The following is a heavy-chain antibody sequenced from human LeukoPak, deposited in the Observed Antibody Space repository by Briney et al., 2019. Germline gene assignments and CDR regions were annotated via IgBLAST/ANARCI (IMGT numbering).Heavy chain of an antibody. D-gene: IGHD3-22*01. J-gene: IGHJ4*02. V-gene: IGHV3-33*01. CDR1: GFPFRSYG. CDR2: IWYDGSNR. CDR3: ARDPSWLGYFDY. Sequence: GGSLRLSCSASGFPFRSYGIQWVPRAPAKGLEWVALIWYDGSNRYYVDSVKGRFTISRDNSKKTVYLQMNSLRAEDTAVYYCARDPSWLGYFDYWGQGTLVTVAS.